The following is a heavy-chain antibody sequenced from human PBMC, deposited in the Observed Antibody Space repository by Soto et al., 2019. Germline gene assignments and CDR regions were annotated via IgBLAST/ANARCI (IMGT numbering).Heavy chain of an antibody. CDR3: AKAEYSYGYYYYYMDV. V-gene: IGHV3-30*18. D-gene: IGHD5-18*01. J-gene: IGHJ6*03. CDR2: ISYDGSNK. Sequence: GGSLRLSCAASGFTFSSYGMHWVRQAPGKGLEWVAGISYDGSNKYYADSVKGRFTISRDNSKNTLYLQMNSLRAEDTAVYSCAKAEYSYGYYYYYMDVWGKGTTVTVSS. CDR1: GFTFSSYG.